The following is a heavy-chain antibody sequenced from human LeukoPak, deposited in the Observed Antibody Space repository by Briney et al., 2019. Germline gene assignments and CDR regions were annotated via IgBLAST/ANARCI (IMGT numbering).Heavy chain of an antibody. CDR2: ISNSDNKP. V-gene: IGHV3-23*01. CDR3: AKATGTLGN. CDR1: GFTFSSYA. D-gene: IGHD1-1*01. J-gene: IGHJ4*02. Sequence: GGSLRLSCAASGFTFSSYAMSWVRQAPGKGLEWVSTISNSDNKPYYADSVKGRFTISRDNSKNTLHLQMNSLTAEDTAMYYCAKATGTLGNWGQGTLVTVSS.